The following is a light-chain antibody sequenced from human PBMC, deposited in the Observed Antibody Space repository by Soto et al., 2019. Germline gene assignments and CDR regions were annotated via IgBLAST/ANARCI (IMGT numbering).Light chain of an antibody. CDR2: DVS. V-gene: IGLV2-14*03. Sequence: QSALTQPASVSGSPGQSITISCTGTSSDVGGYNYVSWYQHHPGKAPKLMIYDVSNRPSGVSNRFSGSKSGNTASLTISGLQPEDEADYYGCSYTTSNTRQIVVGTGTKVTVL. CDR1: SSDVGGYNY. CDR3: CSYTTSNTRQIV. J-gene: IGLJ1*01.